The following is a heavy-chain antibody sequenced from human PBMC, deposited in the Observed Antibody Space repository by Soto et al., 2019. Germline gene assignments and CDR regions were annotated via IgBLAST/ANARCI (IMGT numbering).Heavy chain of an antibody. CDR3: ANLLFYGSGSYYAFDI. V-gene: IGHV3-30*18. D-gene: IGHD3-10*01. Sequence: QVQLVESGGGVVQPGRPLRLSCAASGFTFSSYGMHWVRQAPGKGLEWVAVISYDGSNKYYADSVKGRFTISRDNSKNTLYLQMNSLRAEDTAVYYCANLLFYGSGSYYAFDIWGQGTMVTVSS. CDR2: ISYDGSNK. J-gene: IGHJ3*02. CDR1: GFTFSSYG.